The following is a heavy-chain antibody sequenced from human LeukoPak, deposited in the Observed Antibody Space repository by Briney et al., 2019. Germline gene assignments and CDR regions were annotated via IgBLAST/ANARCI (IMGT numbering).Heavy chain of an antibody. J-gene: IGHJ4*02. CDR2: ISGGGGST. CDR3: AKAAGENVVVPAASF. Sequence: GGSLRLSCAASGFTFSNYAMSWVRQAPGKGLEWVSSISGGGGSTYYADSVKGRFTISRDSSKNTLYLQMNSLSAEHKAIYYCAKAAGENVVVPAASFWGPGTLVTVSS. V-gene: IGHV3-23*01. CDR1: GFTFSNYA. D-gene: IGHD2-2*01.